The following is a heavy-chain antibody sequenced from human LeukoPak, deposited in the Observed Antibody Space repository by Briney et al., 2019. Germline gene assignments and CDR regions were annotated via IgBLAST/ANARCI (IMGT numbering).Heavy chain of an antibody. D-gene: IGHD3-10*01. J-gene: IGHJ6*03. CDR2: IYYSGRT. V-gene: IGHV4-39*01. CDR3: ARLGSLTMVRGVTEGDRLGYYYMDL. CDR1: GGSISSSSSY. Sequence: PSETLSLTCTVSGGSISSSSSYWGWVRQPPGKGLEWIGCIYYSGRTYYNPSLKSRVTISVDTSKNQFFLKLSSVTAADTAVYYCARLGSLTMVRGVTEGDRLGYYYMDLWGKGTTVTISS.